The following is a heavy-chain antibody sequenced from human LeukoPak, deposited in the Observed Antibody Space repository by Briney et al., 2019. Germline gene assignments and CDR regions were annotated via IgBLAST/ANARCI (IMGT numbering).Heavy chain of an antibody. J-gene: IGHJ3*01. CDR2: INHSGST. D-gene: IGHD1-26*01. Sequence: SETLSLTCAVYGGSFSGYYWSWIRQPPGKGLEWIGEINHSGSTNYNPSLESRVTMSVDTSKKQFSLKLTSVTAADMAVYFCARQFLVGSTFHAFDLWGQGTRVTVSS. CDR1: GGSFSGYY. V-gene: IGHV4-34*01. CDR3: ARQFLVGSTFHAFDL.